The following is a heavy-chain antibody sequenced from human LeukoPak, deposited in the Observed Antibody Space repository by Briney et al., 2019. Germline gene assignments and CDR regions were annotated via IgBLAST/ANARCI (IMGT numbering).Heavy chain of an antibody. CDR1: GYTFTSYD. D-gene: IGHD1-26*01. J-gene: IGHJ4*02. Sequence: ASVTVSCKASGYTFTSYDINWVRQATGQGLEWMGWMNPNSGNTGYAQKFQGRVTMTRNTSISTAYMELSSLRSEDTAVYYCARGLSGSYNEGYWGQGTLVTVSS. CDR3: ARGLSGSYNEGY. CDR2: MNPNSGNT. V-gene: IGHV1-8*01.